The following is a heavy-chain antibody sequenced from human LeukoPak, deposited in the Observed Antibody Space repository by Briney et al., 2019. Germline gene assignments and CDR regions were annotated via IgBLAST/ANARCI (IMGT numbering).Heavy chain of an antibody. Sequence: GGSLRLSCAASGFTVSSNYMSWVRQAPGKGLEWVSVIYSGGSTYYADSVKGRFTISRDNSKNTLYLQMNSLRAEDTAVYYCARGCSSSFGSLYSFDYWGQGTLVTVS. J-gene: IGHJ4*02. D-gene: IGHD6-13*01. V-gene: IGHV3-53*01. CDR1: GFTVSSNY. CDR2: IYSGGST. CDR3: ARGCSSSFGSLYSFDY.